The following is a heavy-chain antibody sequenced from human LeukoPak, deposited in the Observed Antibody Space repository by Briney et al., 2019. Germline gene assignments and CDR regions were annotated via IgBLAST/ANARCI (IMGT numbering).Heavy chain of an antibody. J-gene: IGHJ4*02. D-gene: IGHD3-16*02. Sequence: PSETLSLTCAVYGGSFSGYYWSWIRQPPGKGLEWIGEINHSGSTNYNPPLKSRVTISVDTSKNQFSLKLSSVTAADTAVHYCARGYRQFDYWGQGTLVTVSS. CDR3: ARGYRQFDY. V-gene: IGHV4-34*01. CDR2: INHSGST. CDR1: GGSFSGYY.